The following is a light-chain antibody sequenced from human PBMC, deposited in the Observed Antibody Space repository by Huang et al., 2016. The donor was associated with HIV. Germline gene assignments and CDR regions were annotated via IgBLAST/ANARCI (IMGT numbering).Light chain of an antibody. Sequence: DIQMTQFPSSLSASVGDRVTITCRASQSISSYLNWYQQKPGKAPKLLIYAASSFQTGVPSRFSGSGAGTDFTLTISSLHPEDFAIYYCQQSYSTPWTFGQGTKVEIK. V-gene: IGKV1-39*01. CDR3: QQSYSTPWT. J-gene: IGKJ1*01. CDR2: AAS. CDR1: QSISSY.